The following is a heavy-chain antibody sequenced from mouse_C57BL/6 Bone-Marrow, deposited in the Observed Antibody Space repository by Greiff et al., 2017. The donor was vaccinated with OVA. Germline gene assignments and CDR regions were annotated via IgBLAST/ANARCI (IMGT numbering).Heavy chain of an antibody. CDR2: IYPGSGNT. Sequence: QVQLKQSGAELVRPGASVKLSCKASGYTFTDYYINWVKQRPGQGLEWIARIYPGSGNTYYNEKFKGKATLTAEKSSSTAYMQLSSLTSEDSAVYFCARKVSAGYFDVWGTGTTVTVSS. V-gene: IGHV1-76*01. CDR3: ARKVSAGYFDV. CDR1: GYTFTDYY. J-gene: IGHJ1*03. D-gene: IGHD2-2*01.